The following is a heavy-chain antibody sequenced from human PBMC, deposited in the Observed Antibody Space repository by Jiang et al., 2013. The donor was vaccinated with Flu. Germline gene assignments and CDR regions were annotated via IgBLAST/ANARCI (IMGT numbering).Heavy chain of an antibody. CDR3: AREQGTRPSNWFDP. J-gene: IGHJ5*02. CDR2: ISAYNGNT. V-gene: IGHV1-18*01. D-gene: IGHD6-6*01. Sequence: WVRQAPGQGLEWMGWISAYNGNTNYAQKLQGRVTMTTDTSTSTAYMELRSLRSDDTAVYYCAREQGTRPSNWFDPWGQGTLVTVSS.